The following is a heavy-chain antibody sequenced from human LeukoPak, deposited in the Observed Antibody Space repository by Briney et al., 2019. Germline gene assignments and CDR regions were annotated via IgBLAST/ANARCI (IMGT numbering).Heavy chain of an antibody. CDR3: TREPDTVTGGV. Sequence: SETLSLTCTVSGGSISNYYLSWIRQPPGKGLEWVGYISYTENTDYNPPLRSRVTISVDTSKNQFSLTLTSVTAADTAVYYCTREPDTVTGGVWGQGTRVTVSS. D-gene: IGHD4-17*01. CDR1: GGSISNYY. CDR2: ISYTENT. V-gene: IGHV4-59*01. J-gene: IGHJ4*02.